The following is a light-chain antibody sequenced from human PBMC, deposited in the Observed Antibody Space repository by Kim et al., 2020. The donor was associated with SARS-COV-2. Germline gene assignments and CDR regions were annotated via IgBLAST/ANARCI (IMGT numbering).Light chain of an antibody. CDR3: NSRDSSGSHLGV. Sequence: LGQTVRITCQGDRLRNYYASWTKHKPGLAPILIIFGKNNRTLGIPDRFSVSSSGNTASLTITVAEAEDEADYNCNSRDSSGSHLGVFGGGTKLTVL. CDR1: RLRNYY. V-gene: IGLV3-19*01. J-gene: IGLJ3*02. CDR2: GKN.